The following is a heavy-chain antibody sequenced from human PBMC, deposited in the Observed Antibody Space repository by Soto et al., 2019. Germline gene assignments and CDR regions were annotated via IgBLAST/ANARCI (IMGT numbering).Heavy chain of an antibody. CDR1: GYTFTSYG. CDR2: ISAYNGNT. V-gene: IGHV1-18*01. D-gene: IGHD2-2*01. Sequence: ASVKVSCKASGYTFTSYGISWVRQAPGQGLEWMGWISAYNGNTNYAQELQGRVTMTTDTSTSTAYMELRSLRSDDTAVYYCAREVEGVVVYYYYGMDVWGQGTTVTVSS. CDR3: AREVEGVVVYYYYGMDV. J-gene: IGHJ6*02.